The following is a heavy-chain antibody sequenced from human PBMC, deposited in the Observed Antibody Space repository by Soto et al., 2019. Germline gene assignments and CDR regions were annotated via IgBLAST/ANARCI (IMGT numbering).Heavy chain of an antibody. D-gene: IGHD3-9*01. V-gene: IGHV4-59*01. Sequence: SETLSLTCTVSGCSISSYYWSWIRQPPGKGLEWIGYIYYSGSTNYNPSLKSRVTISVDTSKNQFSLKLSSVTAADTAVYYCARVYYDILTGYYIMNNAYYYYYMDVWGKGTTVTVSS. CDR2: IYYSGST. CDR3: ARVYYDILTGYYIMNNAYYYYYMDV. CDR1: GCSISSYY. J-gene: IGHJ6*03.